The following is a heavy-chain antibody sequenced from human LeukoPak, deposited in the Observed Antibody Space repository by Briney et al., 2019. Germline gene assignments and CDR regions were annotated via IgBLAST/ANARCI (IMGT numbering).Heavy chain of an antibody. CDR3: AKGVSPDRRYYDYYDYMDV. CDR1: GFTFDDYA. V-gene: IGHV3-43*02. D-gene: IGHD4-23*01. CDR2: ISGDGGST. Sequence: GGSLRLSCAASGFTFDDYAMHWVRQAPGKGLEWVSLISGDGGSTYYADSVKGRFTISRDNSKNSLYLQMNSLRTEDTALYYCAKGVSPDRRYYDYYDYMDVWGKGTTVTVSS. J-gene: IGHJ6*03.